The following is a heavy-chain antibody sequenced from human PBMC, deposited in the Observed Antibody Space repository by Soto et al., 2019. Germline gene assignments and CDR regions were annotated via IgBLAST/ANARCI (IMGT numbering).Heavy chain of an antibody. D-gene: IGHD6-13*01. V-gene: IGHV3-30*18. J-gene: IGHJ5*02. CDR3: AKDPVRQGRWQQLVRGGWFDP. CDR1: GFTFSSYG. Sequence: QVQLVESGGGVVQPGRSLRLSCAASGFTFSSYGMHWVRQAPGKGLEWVAVISYDGSNKYYADSVKGRFTLSRDNSKNTLYLQMNSLRAEDTAVYYCAKDPVRQGRWQQLVRGGWFDPWGQGTLVTVSS. CDR2: ISYDGSNK.